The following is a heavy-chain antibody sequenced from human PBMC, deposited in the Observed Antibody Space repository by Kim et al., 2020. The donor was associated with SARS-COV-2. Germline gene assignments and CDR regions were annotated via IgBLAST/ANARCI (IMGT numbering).Heavy chain of an antibody. CDR1: GGSFSGYY. D-gene: IGHD3-9*01. V-gene: IGHV4-34*01. CDR3: ARVRPYRYFDWSRAISRDYYGMDV. Sequence: SETLSLTCAVYGGSFSGYYWSWIRQPPGKGLEWIGEINHSGSTNYNPSLKSRVTISVDTSKNQFSLKLSSVTAADTAVYYCARVRPYRYFDWSRAISRDYYGMDVWGQGTTVTVSS. CDR2: INHSGST. J-gene: IGHJ6*02.